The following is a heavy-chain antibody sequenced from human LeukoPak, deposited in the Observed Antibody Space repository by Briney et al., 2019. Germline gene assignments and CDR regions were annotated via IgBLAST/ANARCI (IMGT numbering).Heavy chain of an antibody. D-gene: IGHD2-15*01. V-gene: IGHV4-59*01. CDR2: IYYSGST. CDR1: GGSISTYY. CDR3: ARAYCSGGSCYSSRGMFDP. J-gene: IGHJ5*02. Sequence: PSETLSLTCTVSGGSISTYYWSWIRPSPGKGLESIGYIYYSGSTNYNPSLTSRVTISVDTSKNQFSLKLSSVTAADTAVYYCARAYCSGGSCYSSRGMFDPWGQGTLVTVSS.